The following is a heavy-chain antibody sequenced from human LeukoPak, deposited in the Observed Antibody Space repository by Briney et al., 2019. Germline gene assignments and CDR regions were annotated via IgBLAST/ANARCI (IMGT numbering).Heavy chain of an antibody. J-gene: IGHJ3*02. CDR2: ISSSGSTI. CDR1: GCTFSSYE. V-gene: IGHV3-48*03. Sequence: GGSLRLSCAASGCTFSSYEMNWVRQAPGKGLEWVSYISSSGSTIYYADSVKGRFTISRDNAKNSLYLQMNSLRAEDTAVYYCARDRYYDSSGYYPDAFDIWGQGTMVTVSS. CDR3: ARDRYYDSSGYYPDAFDI. D-gene: IGHD3-22*01.